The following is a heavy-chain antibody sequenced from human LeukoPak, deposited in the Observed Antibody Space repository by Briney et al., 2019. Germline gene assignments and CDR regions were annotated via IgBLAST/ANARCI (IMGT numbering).Heavy chain of an antibody. CDR1: RYTFTGYY. J-gene: IGHJ4*02. Sequence: ASVKVSCKASRYTFTGYYMHWVRQAPGQGLEWMGWINPNSGGTNYAQKFQGRVTMTRDTSISTAYMELSRLRSDDTAVYYCARTRFSKFGYDFWSGYRHFDYWGQGTLVTVSS. CDR2: INPNSGGT. V-gene: IGHV1-2*02. CDR3: ARTRFSKFGYDFWSGYRHFDY. D-gene: IGHD3-3*01.